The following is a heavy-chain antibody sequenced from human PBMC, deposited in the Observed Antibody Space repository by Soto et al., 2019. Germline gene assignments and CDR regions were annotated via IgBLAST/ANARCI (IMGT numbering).Heavy chain of an antibody. V-gene: IGHV1-69*08. CDR1: GGTFGRYT. Sequence: QVQLVQFGAEVKKPGSSVKVSCKASGGTFGRYTISWVRQAPGQGLEWMGRIVPDLGATYYAQKFQDRVTITVDKSTGAAYMELSSVRSEDTAVYYGESFGWCSGGTCNNRVDIWGQGTMVTVSS. J-gene: IGHJ3*02. CDR3: ESFGWCSGGTCNNRVDI. CDR2: IVPDLGAT. D-gene: IGHD2-15*01.